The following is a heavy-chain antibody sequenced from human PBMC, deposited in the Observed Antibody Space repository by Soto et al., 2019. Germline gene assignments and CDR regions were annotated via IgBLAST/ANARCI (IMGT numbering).Heavy chain of an antibody. CDR3: ARLNYYYGSGSALGDY. CDR2: ISAYNGNT. Sequence: VASVKVSCKASGYTFTSYGISWVRQAPGQGLEWMGWISAYNGNTNYAQKLQGRVTMTTDTSTSTAYMELRSLRSDDTAVYYCARLNYYYGSGSALGDYWGQGTLVTVSS. D-gene: IGHD3-10*01. V-gene: IGHV1-18*04. CDR1: GYTFTSYG. J-gene: IGHJ4*02.